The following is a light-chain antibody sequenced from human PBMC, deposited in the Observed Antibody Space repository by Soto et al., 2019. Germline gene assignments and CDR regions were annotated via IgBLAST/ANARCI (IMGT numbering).Light chain of an antibody. CDR2: DND. CDR3: ATWDDSLSAAV. J-gene: IGLJ1*01. CDR1: RSNIGNNY. V-gene: IGLV1-51*01. Sequence: QSVLTQPPSVSAAPGQKVAISCSGSRSNIGNNYVSWYQHPAGTAPKLLIYDNDKRPSGIPDRFSGPKSGTAATLGITGLQTGDEADYYCATWDDSLSAAVFGPGTKLTVL.